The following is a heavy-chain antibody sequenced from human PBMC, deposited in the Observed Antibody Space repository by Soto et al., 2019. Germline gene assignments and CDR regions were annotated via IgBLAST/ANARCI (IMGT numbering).Heavy chain of an antibody. D-gene: IGHD5-12*01. V-gene: IGHV1-18*01. J-gene: IGHJ4*02. CDR1: GHTFTNFG. CDR2: ISAYNGNT. Sequence: QVQLVQSGAEVKKPGASVKVSCKASGHTFTNFGISWVRQAPGQGLEWMGWISAYNGNTNYAQNFQGRVTMTTDTSTSTAYLELRSLRSGDTAVYYCVGGGTPINYWGQGTLVTVSS. CDR3: VGGGTPINY.